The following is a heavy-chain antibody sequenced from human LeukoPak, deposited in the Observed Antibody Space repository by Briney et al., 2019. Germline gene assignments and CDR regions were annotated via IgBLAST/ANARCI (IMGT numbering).Heavy chain of an antibody. V-gene: IGHV3-48*01. Sequence: PGGSLRLSCAASGLTLSSNSMNWVRQAPGKGLEWLSYISSSGNIYYADSVKGRFTISRDNAKNSLYLQMNSLRAEDTAVYYCARDRRSYGSGWYYFDYWGQGTLVTVSS. CDR1: GLTLSSNS. J-gene: IGHJ4*02. D-gene: IGHD6-19*01. CDR3: ARDRRSYGSGWYYFDY. CDR2: ISSSGNI.